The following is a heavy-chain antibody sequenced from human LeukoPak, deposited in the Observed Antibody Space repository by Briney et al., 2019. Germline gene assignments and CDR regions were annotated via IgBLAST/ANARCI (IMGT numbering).Heavy chain of an antibody. V-gene: IGHV3-53*01. J-gene: IGHJ4*02. D-gene: IGHD6-13*01. Sequence: GGSLRLSCAASGFTFSDYYMSWIRQAPGKGLEWVSVIYSGGSTYYADSVKGRFTISRDNSKNTLYLQMNSLRAEDTAVYYCARGPAAAGNDYWGQGTLVTVSS. CDR3: ARGPAAAGNDY. CDR1: GFTFSDYY. CDR2: IYSGGST.